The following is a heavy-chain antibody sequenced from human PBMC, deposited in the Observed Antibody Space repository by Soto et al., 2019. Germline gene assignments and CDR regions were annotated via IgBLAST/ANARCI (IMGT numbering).Heavy chain of an antibody. D-gene: IGHD1-26*01. J-gene: IGHJ4*02. CDR3: AGDSPPPGG. CDR2: ISAYNGNT. CDR1: GYTFTSYH. Sequence: QVQLVQSGAEVKKPGASVKVSCKASGYTFTSYHITWVRQAPGQGLEWMGWISAYNGNTNYAQKLQGRGTMTTDTTPKTTYMEPKRLGSGGTALYFFAGDSPPPGGWGQGTLVTVSS. V-gene: IGHV1-18*01.